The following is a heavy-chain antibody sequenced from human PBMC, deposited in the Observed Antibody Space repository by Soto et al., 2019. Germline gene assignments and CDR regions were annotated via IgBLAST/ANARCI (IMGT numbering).Heavy chain of an antibody. CDR1: GGSISSGDYY. Sequence: SETLSLTCTVSGGSISSGDYYWSWIRQPPGKGLEWIGYIYYSGSTYYNPSLKSRVTISVDTSKNQFSLKLSSVTAADTAVYYCARDSETYCYDSSGYSPSGFDYWGQGTLVTVSS. CDR2: IYYSGST. J-gene: IGHJ4*02. CDR3: ARDSETYCYDSSGYSPSGFDY. V-gene: IGHV4-30-4*01. D-gene: IGHD3-22*01.